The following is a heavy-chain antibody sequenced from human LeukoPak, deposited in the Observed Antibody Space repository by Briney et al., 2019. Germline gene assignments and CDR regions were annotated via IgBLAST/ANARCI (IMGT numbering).Heavy chain of an antibody. D-gene: IGHD3-22*01. CDR2: IWYDGSNK. CDR1: GFKFSSYG. V-gene: IGHV3-33*01. CDR3: ARDPLESAYYHYYYYFGMDV. J-gene: IGHJ6*02. Sequence: GGSLRLSCAASGFKFSSYGMHWVRQAPGKGLEWVAIIWYDGSNKYYADSVKGRFIISRDNSKNTLYLQMNSLRAEDAAVYYCARDPLESAYYHYYYYFGMDVWGQGTTVTVSS.